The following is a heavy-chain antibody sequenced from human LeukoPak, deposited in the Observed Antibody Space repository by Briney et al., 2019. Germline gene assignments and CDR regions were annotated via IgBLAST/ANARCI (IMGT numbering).Heavy chain of an antibody. V-gene: IGHV1-24*01. CDR1: GYTLTELS. CDR2: FYPEVGET. Sequence: ASVKVSCKVSGYTLTELSMHWVRQAPGKGLEWMGGFYPEVGETIYAQKFQGRVTMTEDTSTDTAYMELSSLRSEDTAVYYCARGEMIVVPHLYYYYMDVWGKGTTVTVSS. J-gene: IGHJ6*03. CDR3: ARGEMIVVPHLYYYYMDV. D-gene: IGHD3-22*01.